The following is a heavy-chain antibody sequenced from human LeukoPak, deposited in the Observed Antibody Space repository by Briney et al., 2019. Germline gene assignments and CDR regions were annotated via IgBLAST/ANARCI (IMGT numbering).Heavy chain of an antibody. V-gene: IGHV3-30-3*01. D-gene: IGHD4-11*01. J-gene: IGHJ3*02. CDR1: GFTFSSYA. CDR3: ARTYSNYDAFDI. CDR2: ISYDGSNK. Sequence: GGSLRLSCAASGFTFSSYAMHWVRQAPGKGLEWVAVISYDGSNKYYADSVKGRFTISRDNSKNTLYLQMNSLRAEGTAVYYCARTYSNYDAFDIWGQGTMVTVSS.